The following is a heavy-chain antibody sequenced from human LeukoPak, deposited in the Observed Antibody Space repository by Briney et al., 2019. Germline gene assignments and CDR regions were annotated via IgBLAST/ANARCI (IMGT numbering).Heavy chain of an antibody. Sequence: SETLSFTGTGSGGSISSQYWIWIGQPPGMGRVGSGYIYYSGSTNDNPSLNSVVTISVDTSKTDFSLMLSSVTAEDTAVYYCASNSLYDFWRGYYTPHHYSYSYMDVWAKGPTDSVSS. D-gene: IGHD3-3*01. V-gene: IGHV4-59*11. CDR3: ASNSLYDFWRGYYTPHHYSYSYMDV. J-gene: IGHJ6*03. CDR1: GGSISSQY. CDR2: IYYSGST.